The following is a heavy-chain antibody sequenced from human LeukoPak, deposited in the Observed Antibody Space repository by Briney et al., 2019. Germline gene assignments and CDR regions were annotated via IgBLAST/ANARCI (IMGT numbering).Heavy chain of an antibody. J-gene: IGHJ4*02. CDR3: AKGGKWDVTPFDY. D-gene: IGHD1-26*01. CDR1: GFTFTSHS. Sequence: SGGSLRLSCAASGFTFTSHSMNWVRQAPGKGLEWVSTISGGGGSTYYADSVKGRFTISRDNSKNTLYLQVNSLGAEDTAVYYCAKGGKWDVTPFDYWGQGTLVTVSS. V-gene: IGHV3-23*01. CDR2: ISGGGGST.